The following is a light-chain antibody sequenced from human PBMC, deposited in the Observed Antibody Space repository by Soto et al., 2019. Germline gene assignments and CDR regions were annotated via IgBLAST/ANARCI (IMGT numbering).Light chain of an antibody. Sequence: QSVLTQPPSVSGAPGQRVTISCTGSSSNIGAGYDVHWYQQLPGTAPKLLIYNSRNRPSGVPDRFSGSKSGTSASLAITGLQAEDEADYYCQSYDTSLSGSVFGGGTKVTVL. CDR3: QSYDTSLSGSV. CDR1: SSNIGAGYD. CDR2: NSR. J-gene: IGLJ3*02. V-gene: IGLV1-40*01.